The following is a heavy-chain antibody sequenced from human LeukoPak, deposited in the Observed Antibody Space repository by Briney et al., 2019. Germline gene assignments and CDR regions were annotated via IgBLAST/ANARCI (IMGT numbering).Heavy chain of an antibody. D-gene: IGHD6-6*01. CDR1: GYSISSGYY. V-gene: IGHV4-38-2*02. J-gene: IGHJ6*03. CDR2: IYHSGST. Sequence: SETLSLTCTVSGYSISSGYYWGWIRQPPGKGLEWIGCIYHSGSTYYNPSLKSRVTISVDTSKNQFSLKLSSVTAADTAVYYCAREEGGYSSSSGYYYYMDVWGKGTTVTVSS. CDR3: AREEGGYSSSSGYYYYMDV.